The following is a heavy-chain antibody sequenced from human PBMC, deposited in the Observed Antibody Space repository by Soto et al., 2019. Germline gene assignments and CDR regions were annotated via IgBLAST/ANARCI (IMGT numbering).Heavy chain of an antibody. Sequence: EVQLVESGGGLVQPGGSLRLSCAASGFTFSSYAMHWVRQAPGKGLEYVSGISSNGGRTYYANSVKGRFTISRDNSKNTLYLQVGSLRAEDMAVYYCARSGLHFDYWGQGTLVTVSS. CDR1: GFTFSSYA. V-gene: IGHV3-64*01. D-gene: IGHD2-21*02. CDR2: ISSNGGRT. CDR3: ARSGLHFDY. J-gene: IGHJ4*02.